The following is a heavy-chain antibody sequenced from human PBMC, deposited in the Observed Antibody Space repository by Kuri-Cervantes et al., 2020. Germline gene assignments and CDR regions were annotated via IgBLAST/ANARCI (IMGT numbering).Heavy chain of an antibody. D-gene: IGHD3-3*01. CDR3: ARGLRITIFGVVITRNNWFDP. V-gene: IGHV3-33*01. CDR1: GFTFSNYG. Sequence: GGSLRLSCAASGFTFSNYGMHWVRQAPGKGLEWVAVIWYDGNNKYYADSVKGRFTISRDNSKNTLYLQMNSLRAEDTAVYYCARGLRITIFGVVITRNNWFDPWGQGTLVTVSS. CDR2: IWYDGNNK. J-gene: IGHJ5*02.